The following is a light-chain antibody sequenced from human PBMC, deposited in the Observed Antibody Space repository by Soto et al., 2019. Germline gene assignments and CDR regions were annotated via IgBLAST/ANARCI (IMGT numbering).Light chain of an antibody. Sequence: DIQMTQSPSSLSASVGDRVTITCQASQDISNYLNWYQQKPGKAPMLLIYDASNLETGVPSRFSGSGSGTDFTFTISSLQPEDIATYYCQQYGNLPYTFGQGTKLEIK. CDR2: DAS. CDR3: QQYGNLPYT. V-gene: IGKV1-33*01. J-gene: IGKJ2*01. CDR1: QDISNY.